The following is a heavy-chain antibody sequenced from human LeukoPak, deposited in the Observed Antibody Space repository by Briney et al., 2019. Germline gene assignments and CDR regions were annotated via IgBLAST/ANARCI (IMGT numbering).Heavy chain of an antibody. CDR3: ARANYDKPFDP. CDR2: IYTSGST. Sequence: SETLSLTCTVSGGSISSGSYYWSWIRQPAGKGLEWIGRIYTSGSTNYNPSLKSRVTISVDTSKNQFSLKLSSVTAADTAVYYCARANYDKPFDPWGQGTLVAVSS. V-gene: IGHV4-61*02. J-gene: IGHJ5*02. CDR1: GGSISSGSYY. D-gene: IGHD3-22*01.